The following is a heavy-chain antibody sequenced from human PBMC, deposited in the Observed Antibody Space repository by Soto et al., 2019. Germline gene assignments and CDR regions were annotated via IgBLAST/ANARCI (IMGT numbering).Heavy chain of an antibody. V-gene: IGHV1-69*13. J-gene: IGHJ6*02. Sequence: SVKVSCKASGCTFSSYAISWVRQAPGQGLEWMGGISPIFGTANYAQKFQGRVTITADASTSTAHMELSSLRSEDTAVYYCARDDMIVPSAYHYYGMDVWGQGTTVTVSS. D-gene: IGHD3-22*01. CDR1: GCTFSSYA. CDR3: ARDDMIVPSAYHYYGMDV. CDR2: ISPIFGTA.